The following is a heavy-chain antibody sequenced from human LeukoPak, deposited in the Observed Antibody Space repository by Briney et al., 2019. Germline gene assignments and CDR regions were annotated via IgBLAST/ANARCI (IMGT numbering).Heavy chain of an antibody. D-gene: IGHD4-17*01. CDR2: ISGDGGST. Sequence: PGGSLRLSCAASGFTFDDYAMHWVRQAPGKGLEWVSLISGDGGSTYYADSVKGRFTISRDNSKNSLYLQMNSLRTEDTALYYCAKELTTVTGPMPFDYWGQGTLVTVSS. V-gene: IGHV3-43*02. J-gene: IGHJ4*02. CDR1: GFTFDDYA. CDR3: AKELTTVTGPMPFDY.